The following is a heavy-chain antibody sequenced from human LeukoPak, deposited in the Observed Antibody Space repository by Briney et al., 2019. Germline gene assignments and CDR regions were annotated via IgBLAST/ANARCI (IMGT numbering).Heavy chain of an antibody. CDR2: ISGSGGST. V-gene: IGHV3-23*01. Sequence: GGSLRLSCAASGFTFSSYAMSWVRQAPGKGLEWVSAISGSGGSTYYADSVKGRFTISRDNSKNTLYLQMNSLRAEDTAVYYCAKAKYYYDSSGYYCFGYWGQGTLVTVSS. D-gene: IGHD3-22*01. J-gene: IGHJ4*02. CDR3: AKAKYYYDSSGYYCFGY. CDR1: GFTFSSYA.